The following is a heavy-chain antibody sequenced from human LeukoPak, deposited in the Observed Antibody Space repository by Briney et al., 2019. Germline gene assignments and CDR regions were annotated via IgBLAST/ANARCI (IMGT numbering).Heavy chain of an antibody. J-gene: IGHJ5*02. V-gene: IGHV3-23*01. CDR2: ISSSGVST. D-gene: IGHD6-6*01. CDR3: AKDREAGSRPDDFFDP. Sequence: SGGSLRLSCAASGFTFSSYAMSWIRQAPGKGLEWVSAISSSGVSTYYADSVKGRFTISRDNSRNTLYLQMNRLRAEDTAVYFCAKDREAGSRPDDFFDPWGQGTLVTVSS. CDR1: GFTFSSYA.